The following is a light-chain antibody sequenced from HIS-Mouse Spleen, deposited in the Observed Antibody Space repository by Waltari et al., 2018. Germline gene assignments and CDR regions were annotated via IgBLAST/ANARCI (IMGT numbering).Light chain of an antibody. CDR3: CSYAGSYTLV. J-gene: IGLJ2*01. CDR2: DVS. Sequence: QSALTQPRSVSGSPGQSVTISCTGTSLDVGGYNYVSWYQQHPGKAPKLMVSDVSKRHAGVPDGVSGSKAGNTAYLTISGLQAEDEADYYCCSYAGSYTLVFGGGTKLTVL. CDR1: SLDVGGYNY. V-gene: IGLV2-11*01.